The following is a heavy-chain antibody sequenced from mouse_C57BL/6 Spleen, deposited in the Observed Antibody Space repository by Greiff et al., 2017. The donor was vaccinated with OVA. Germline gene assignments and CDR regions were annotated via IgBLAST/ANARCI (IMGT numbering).Heavy chain of an antibody. CDR3: AMLITTVVATEAY. Sequence: VNVVESGAELAKPGASVKLSCKASGYTFTSYWMHWVKQRPGQGLEWIGYINPSSGYTKYNQKFKDKATLTADKSSSTAYMQLSSLTYEDSAVYYCAMLITTVVATEAYWGQGTLVTVSA. CDR2: INPSSGYT. D-gene: IGHD1-1*01. V-gene: IGHV1-7*01. CDR1: GYTFTSYW. J-gene: IGHJ3*01.